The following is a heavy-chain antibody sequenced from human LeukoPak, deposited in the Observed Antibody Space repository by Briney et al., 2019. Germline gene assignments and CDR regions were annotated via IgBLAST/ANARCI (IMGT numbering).Heavy chain of an antibody. D-gene: IGHD3-10*01. CDR1: GFTFNNYV. V-gene: IGHV3-23*01. J-gene: IGHJ5*02. CDR2: ISGSGGRI. Sequence: PGGSLRLSCAASGFTFNNYVMSWVRQAPGKGLEWVSGISGSGGRIHYADSVKGRFIISRDNPRNTLYLQMNILRTEDTAVYYCAKEGTPQVSTWYDLWGQGTQVIVSS. CDR3: AKEGTPQVSTWYDL.